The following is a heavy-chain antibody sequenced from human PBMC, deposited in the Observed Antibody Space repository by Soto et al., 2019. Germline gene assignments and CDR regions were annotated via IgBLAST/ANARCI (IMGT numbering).Heavy chain of an antibody. J-gene: IGHJ4*02. D-gene: IGHD2-15*01. V-gene: IGHV3-23*01. CDR1: GFTFSSYS. CDR2: ITRSGGTT. Sequence: GGSLRLSCAASGFTFSSYSMNWVRQAPGKGLEWVSSITRSGGTTYYIDSVKGRFTISRDNPKNTLYLQMISLRVDDTAVYYCANGYGSPVHWGPGNLVTVSS. CDR3: ANGYGSPVH.